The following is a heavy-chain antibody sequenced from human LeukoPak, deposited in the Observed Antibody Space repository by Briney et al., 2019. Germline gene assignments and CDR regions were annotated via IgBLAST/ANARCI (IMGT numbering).Heavy chain of an antibody. V-gene: IGHV3-13*01. CDR3: TRAVGATNLGFDY. CDR2: IGAAGDT. J-gene: IGHJ4*02. CDR1: GFTFSSYD. Sequence: PGGSLGLSCAASGFTFSSYDMHWVRHATGKGLEWVSAIGAAGDTYYADSVKGRSTISRENAKNSLFLQVNSLRVGDTAVYYCTRAVGATNLGFDYWGQGTLVTVSS. D-gene: IGHD1-26*01.